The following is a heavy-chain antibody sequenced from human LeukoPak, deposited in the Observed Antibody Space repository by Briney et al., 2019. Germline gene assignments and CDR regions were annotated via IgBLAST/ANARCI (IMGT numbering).Heavy chain of an antibody. V-gene: IGHV3-21*01. CDR3: ARDVPPMGYYYYMDV. CDR2: ISSSSSYI. D-gene: IGHD2-2*01. J-gene: IGHJ6*03. CDR1: GFTFSSYS. Sequence: GGSLRLSCAASGFTFSSYSMNWVRQAPGKGLEWVSSISSSSSYIYYADSVKGRFTISRDNAKNSLYLQMNSLRAEDTAVYYCARDVPPMGYYYYMDVWGKGTAVTVSS.